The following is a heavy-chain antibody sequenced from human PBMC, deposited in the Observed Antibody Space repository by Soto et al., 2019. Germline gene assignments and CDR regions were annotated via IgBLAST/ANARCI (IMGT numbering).Heavy chain of an antibody. CDR3: ARVQTIFGIITVFDL. CDR1: GGSINSAGYY. V-gene: IGHV4-31*03. D-gene: IGHD3-3*01. CDR2: IYYSGST. J-gene: IGHJ4*02. Sequence: QVQLQESGPGLVKPSQTLSLTCTVSGGSINSAGYYWSWLRQHPGQGLEWIGNIYYSGSTNYNPSLKSRVTISIDTSKNHFSLNLSSVTAADTAVYYCARVQTIFGIITVFDLWGQGTLVTVSS.